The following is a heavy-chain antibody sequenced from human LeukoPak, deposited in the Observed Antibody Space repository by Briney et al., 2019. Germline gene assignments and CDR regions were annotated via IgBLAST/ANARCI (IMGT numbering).Heavy chain of an antibody. CDR2: TRNRARSYST. Sequence: GGSLRLPCAASGFTFSDHYMDWVRQARGRGLEWVGRTRNRARSYSTEYAASVKGRFTISRDDSKNSLYLQMNSLKIEDAAVYYCARVSTGQAYYYYMDVWGKGTTVTVSS. CDR1: GFTFSDHY. V-gene: IGHV3-72*01. J-gene: IGHJ6*03. CDR3: ARVSTGQAYYYYMDV.